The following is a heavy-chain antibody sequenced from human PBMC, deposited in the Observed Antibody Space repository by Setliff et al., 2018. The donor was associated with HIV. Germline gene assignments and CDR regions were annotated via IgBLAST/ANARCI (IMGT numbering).Heavy chain of an antibody. V-gene: IGHV3-13*01. CDR2: IGTGGDT. J-gene: IGHJ6*02. CDR3: TRELNGHTSSHYYFGLDV. Sequence: GESLKISCATSGFAFSDYDFHWVRQVTGEGLEWVSAIGTGGDTYYADSVKGRFAISRENAKNSLYLQMKHLRAGDTAVYYCTRELNGHTSSHYYFGLDVWGQGTTVTVSS. D-gene: IGHD6-6*01. CDR1: GFAFSDYD.